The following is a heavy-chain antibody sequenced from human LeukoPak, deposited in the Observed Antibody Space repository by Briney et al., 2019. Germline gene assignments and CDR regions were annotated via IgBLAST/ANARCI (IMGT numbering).Heavy chain of an antibody. Sequence: PGGALRLSCAASGFTFSNSWMNWVRQAPGKGLLWVSRINTDGSSTAYADSVKGRFTISRDNAKNTLYLQMNSLRAEDTGVYYCATQAGITIFGRYFDYWGQGTLVTAPS. D-gene: IGHD3-3*01. J-gene: IGHJ4*02. V-gene: IGHV3-74*01. CDR3: ATQAGITIFGRYFDY. CDR2: INTDGSST. CDR1: GFTFSNSW.